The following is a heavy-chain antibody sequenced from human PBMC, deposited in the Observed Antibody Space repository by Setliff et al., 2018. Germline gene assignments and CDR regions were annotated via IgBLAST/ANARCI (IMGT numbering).Heavy chain of an antibody. J-gene: IGHJ4*02. D-gene: IGHD4-17*01. Sequence: SETLSLTCTVSGGSISSGSYYWSWIRQPAGKGLEWIGCIYTSGSTNYNPSLKSRVTISVDTSKNQFSLKLSSVTAADTAVYYCASGLSRATVTSFDYWGQGTLVTVS. CDR2: IYTSGST. CDR1: GGSISSGSYY. V-gene: IGHV4-61*02. CDR3: ASGLSRATVTSFDY.